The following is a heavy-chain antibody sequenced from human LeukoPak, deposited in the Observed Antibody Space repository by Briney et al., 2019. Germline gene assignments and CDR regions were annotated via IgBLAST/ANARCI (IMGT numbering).Heavy chain of an antibody. V-gene: IGHV3-53*01. Sequence: PGGSLRLSCAASGFTVSSNYMSWVRQAPGKGLEWVSVIYSGGRTYYADSVKGRFTISRDNAKNSLYLQMNSLRDEDTAVYYCAGRKGGTNWYFDLWGRGTLVTVSS. J-gene: IGHJ2*01. CDR3: AGRKGGTNWYFDL. CDR2: IYSGGRT. CDR1: GFTVSSNY. D-gene: IGHD2-15*01.